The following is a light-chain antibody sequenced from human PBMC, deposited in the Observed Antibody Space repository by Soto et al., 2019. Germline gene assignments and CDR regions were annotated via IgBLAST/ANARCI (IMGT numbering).Light chain of an antibody. CDR2: KAS. Sequence: DIQMTQSPSTLSASVGDRVTITCRASQSISTWLAWYQQKPGKAPKLLIYKASSLEGGVPSRFSGSGSGTEFNITISSLQPDDCATYYCQQYNTYPHTFGGGTTVEIK. CDR3: QQYNTYPHT. J-gene: IGKJ4*01. CDR1: QSISTW. V-gene: IGKV1-5*03.